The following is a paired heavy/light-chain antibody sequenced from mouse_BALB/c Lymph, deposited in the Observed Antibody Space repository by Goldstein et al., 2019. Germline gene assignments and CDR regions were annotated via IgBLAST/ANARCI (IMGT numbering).Heavy chain of an antibody. CDR3: TRDGRGWYFDV. Sequence: DVKLVESGGGLVKPGGSLKLSCAASGFTFSSYTMSWVRQTPEKRLEWVATISSGGSYTYYPDSVKGRFTISRDNAKNTLYLQMSSLKSEDTAMYYCTRDGRGWYFDVWGAGTTVTVSS. CDR1: GFTFSSYT. V-gene: IGHV5-6-4*01. CDR2: ISSGGSYT. J-gene: IGHJ1*01. D-gene: IGHD4-1*01.
Light chain of an antibody. J-gene: IGKJ1*01. CDR1: QDIGSS. CDR2: ATS. V-gene: IGKV9-120*01. CDR3: LQYASSPPT. Sequence: DIQMTQSPSSLSASLGERVSLTCRASQDIGSSLNWLQQEPDGTIKRLIYATSSLDSGVPKRFSGSRSGSDYSLTISSLESEDFVDYYCLQYASSPPTFGGGTKLEIK.